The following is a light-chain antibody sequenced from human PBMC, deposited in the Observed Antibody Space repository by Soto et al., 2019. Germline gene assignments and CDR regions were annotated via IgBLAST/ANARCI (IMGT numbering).Light chain of an antibody. Sequence: EIVLTQSPGTLSLSPGDRATLSCRASQSLSVSYIAWYQQKPGQAPRLLIYSTSTRAAGIPDRFTGRGSGTHFTLAISRLEPEDFATYYCQQHGQWPITFGQGTRLEIK. CDR2: STS. CDR3: QQHGQWPIT. J-gene: IGKJ5*01. V-gene: IGKV3-20*01. CDR1: QSLSVSY.